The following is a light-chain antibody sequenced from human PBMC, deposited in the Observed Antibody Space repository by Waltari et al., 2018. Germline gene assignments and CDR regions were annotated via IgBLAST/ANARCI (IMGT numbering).Light chain of an antibody. CDR1: QSVGGT. V-gene: IGKV3-20*01. J-gene: IGKJ1*01. CDR2: AS. Sequence: EIVLTQSPGTLSLSPGEIATLSCRASQSVGGTLAWYQQKPGQAPRLLMYASNRATGIPDRFSGSGSGTDFSLTISRLEPEDFAVYYCQHYVRLPATFGQGTTVEIK. CDR3: QHYVRLPAT.